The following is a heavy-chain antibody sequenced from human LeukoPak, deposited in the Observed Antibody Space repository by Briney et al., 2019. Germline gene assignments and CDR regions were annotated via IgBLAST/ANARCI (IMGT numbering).Heavy chain of an antibody. J-gene: IGHJ4*02. Sequence: SETLSLTCTVSGGSISSYYWSWIRQPPGKGLEWMGYIYYSGGTNYNPSLKSRVAISVDTSKNQFSLMLNSVTAADTAAYYCARFDTSGYYVDNWGQGTLVTVSS. V-gene: IGHV4-59*01. CDR3: ARFDTSGYYVDN. D-gene: IGHD3-22*01. CDR1: GGSISSYY. CDR2: IYYSGGT.